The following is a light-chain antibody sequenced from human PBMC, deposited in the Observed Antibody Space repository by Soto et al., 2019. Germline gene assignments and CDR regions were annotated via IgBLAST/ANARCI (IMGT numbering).Light chain of an antibody. V-gene: IGKV3-20*01. J-gene: IGKJ1*01. CDR2: HTS. CDR1: QSVGGS. CDR3: QQYESSPRT. Sequence: ETVLTQSPGTLSLSPGERATLSCRASQSVGGSLAWYQQRPGQAPRLLVYHTSNRATGIPDRFSASGSGTDFTLTISRLEPEDFAVYYWQQYESSPRTFGQGTKVDIK.